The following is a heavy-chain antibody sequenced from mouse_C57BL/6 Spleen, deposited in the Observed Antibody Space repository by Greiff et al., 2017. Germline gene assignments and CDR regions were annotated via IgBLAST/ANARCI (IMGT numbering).Heavy chain of an antibody. CDR3: ARAATVVDY. V-gene: IGHV3-6*01. CDR2: ISYDGSN. J-gene: IGHJ2*01. Sequence: EVKLVESGPGLVKPSQSLSLTCSVTGYSITSGYYWNWIRQFPGNKLEWMGYISYDGSNNYNPSLKNRISITRDTSKNQFFLKLNSVTTEDTATYYCARAATVVDYWGQGTTLTVSS. CDR1: GYSITSGYY. D-gene: IGHD1-1*01.